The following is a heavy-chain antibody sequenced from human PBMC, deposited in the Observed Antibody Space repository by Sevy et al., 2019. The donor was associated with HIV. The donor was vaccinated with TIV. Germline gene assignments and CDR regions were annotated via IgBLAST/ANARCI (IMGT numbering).Heavy chain of an antibody. D-gene: IGHD3-10*01. J-gene: IGHJ4*02. CDR3: ARVPTYHYGSATYFDY. V-gene: IGHV1-18*01. Sequence: ASVKVSCKTSGYIFTNSGITWVRQAPGQGLEWMGWIGVYNGNLKYAQKFQGRVTMTTDTSTSTAYMELTSLRSDGTGVYYCARVPTYHYGSATYFDYWGQGTLVTVSS. CDR2: IGVYNGNL. CDR1: GYIFTNSG.